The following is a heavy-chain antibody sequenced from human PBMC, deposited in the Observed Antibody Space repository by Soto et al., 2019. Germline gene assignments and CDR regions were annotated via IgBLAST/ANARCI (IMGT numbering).Heavy chain of an antibody. CDR2: IWYDGSNK. D-gene: IGHD1-26*01. CDR1: GFTFSSYG. CDR3: ASVNGSYPDYYYYGMDV. Sequence: QVQLVESGGGVVQPGRSLRLSCAASGFTFSSYGMHWVRQAPGKGLEWVAVIWYDGSNKYYADSVKGRFTISRDNSKNTLYLQMNSLRAEDTAVYYCASVNGSYPDYYYYGMDVWGQGTTVTVSS. V-gene: IGHV3-33*01. J-gene: IGHJ6*02.